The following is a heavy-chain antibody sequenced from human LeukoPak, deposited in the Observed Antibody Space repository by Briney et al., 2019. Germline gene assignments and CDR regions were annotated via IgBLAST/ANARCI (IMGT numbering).Heavy chain of an antibody. Sequence: GGSLRLSCAASGFTFSNSGMHWVRQAPGKGLEWVAVISYDESNKYYADSVKGRFTISRDNSKNTLYLQMNSLRAEDTAVYYCARDRSGYYYDSSGYYFDYWGQGTLVTVSS. CDR3: ARDRSGYYYDSSGYYFDY. CDR2: ISYDESNK. D-gene: IGHD3-22*01. J-gene: IGHJ4*02. V-gene: IGHV3-30*19. CDR1: GFTFSNSG.